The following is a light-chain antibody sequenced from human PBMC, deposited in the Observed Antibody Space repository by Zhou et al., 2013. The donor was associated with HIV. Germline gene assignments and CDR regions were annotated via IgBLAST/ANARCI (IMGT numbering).Light chain of an antibody. CDR2: EAS. V-gene: IGKV1-5*03. CDR1: QSISSW. Sequence: DIQMTQSPSTLSASVGDRVTITCRASQSISSWLAWYQQKPGKAPKLLIYEASSLERGVPSRFSGSGSGTEFTLTISSLQPDDLATYYCQQYNTYSWTFGQGTKVEVK. CDR3: QQYNTYSWT. J-gene: IGKJ1*01.